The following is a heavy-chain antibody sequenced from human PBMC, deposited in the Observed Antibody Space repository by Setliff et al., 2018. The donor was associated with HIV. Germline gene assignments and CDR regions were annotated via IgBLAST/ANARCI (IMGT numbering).Heavy chain of an antibody. D-gene: IGHD3-3*01. CDR2: IGGSTGST. J-gene: IGHJ6*03. Sequence: PGGSLRLSCAASGFAFDNYCMTWVRQAPGKGLEWVSAIGGSTGSTYYADSVKGRFTISTDNSKNTLYLQMNSLRAEDTAVYYCARESGVPGYYYYYYMDVWGKGTTVTVSS. CDR3: ARESGVPGYYYYYYMDV. V-gene: IGHV3-23*01. CDR1: GFAFDNYC.